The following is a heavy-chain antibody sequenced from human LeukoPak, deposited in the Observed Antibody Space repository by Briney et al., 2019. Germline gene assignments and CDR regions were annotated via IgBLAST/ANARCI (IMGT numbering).Heavy chain of an antibody. CDR3: AKPQGAAMALDY. CDR2: ISYDGSNK. Sequence: GRSLRLSCAASGCTFSSYGMHWVRQAPGKGLEWVAVISYDGSNKYYADSVKGRFTISRDNSKNTLYLQMNSLRAEDTAVYYCAKPQGAAMALDYWGQGTLVTVSS. CDR1: GCTFSSYG. D-gene: IGHD5-18*01. J-gene: IGHJ4*02. V-gene: IGHV3-30*18.